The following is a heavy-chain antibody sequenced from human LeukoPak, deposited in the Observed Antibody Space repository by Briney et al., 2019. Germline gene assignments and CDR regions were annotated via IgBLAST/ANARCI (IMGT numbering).Heavy chain of an antibody. CDR1: GYTFTSYA. Sequence: ASVKVSCKASGYTFTSYAMHWVRQAPGQRLEWMGWINAGNGNTKYSQKFQGRVTITRATSASTAYMELSSLRSEDTAVYYCARDLGLLWFGEWGNWFDPWGQGTLVTVSS. CDR2: INAGNGNT. CDR3: ARDLGLLWFGEWGNWFDP. D-gene: IGHD3-10*01. V-gene: IGHV1-3*01. J-gene: IGHJ5*02.